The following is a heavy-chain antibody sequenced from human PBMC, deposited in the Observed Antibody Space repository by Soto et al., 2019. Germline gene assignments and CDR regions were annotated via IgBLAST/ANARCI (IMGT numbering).Heavy chain of an antibody. V-gene: IGHV1-8*01. J-gene: IGHJ4*02. D-gene: IGHD3-10*01. CDR2: MNPNSGNT. CDR1: GYTFTSYD. CDR3: ARAQKLSVTDY. Sequence: ASVKVSCKASGYTFTSYDINWVRQATGQGLEWMGWMNPNSGNTGYAQKFQGRVTMTRNTSISTAYMELRSLRSDDTAVYYCARAQKLSVTDYWGQGTLVTVSS.